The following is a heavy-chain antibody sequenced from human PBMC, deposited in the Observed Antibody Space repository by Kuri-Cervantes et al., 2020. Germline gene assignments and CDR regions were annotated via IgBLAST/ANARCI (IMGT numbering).Heavy chain of an antibody. D-gene: IGHD6-13*01. CDR1: GFTFSSYW. Sequence: GGSLGLSCAASGFTFSSYWMSWVRQAPGKGLEWVANIKQDGSEKYYVDSVKGRFIISRDNAKNSLYLQMNSLRAEDTAVYYCARAPDSSSWYRYYYYMDVWGKGTTVTVSS. V-gene: IGHV3-7*01. J-gene: IGHJ6*03. CDR3: ARAPDSSSWYRYYYYMDV. CDR2: IKQDGSEK.